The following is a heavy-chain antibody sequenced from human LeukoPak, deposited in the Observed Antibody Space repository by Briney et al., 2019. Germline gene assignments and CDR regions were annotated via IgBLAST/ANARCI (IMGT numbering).Heavy chain of an antibody. Sequence: GGSLRLSCATSGFTFSSYAMHWVRQATGKGLEWVSAIGTAGDTFYPGSVKGRFTISRENAKNSLSLQMNSLRAEDTAVYYCVRQQTPHGNFDYWGQGTLVTISS. D-gene: IGHD1-26*01. J-gene: IGHJ4*02. CDR2: IGTAGDT. CDR1: GFTFSSYA. V-gene: IGHV3-13*01. CDR3: VRQQTPHGNFDY.